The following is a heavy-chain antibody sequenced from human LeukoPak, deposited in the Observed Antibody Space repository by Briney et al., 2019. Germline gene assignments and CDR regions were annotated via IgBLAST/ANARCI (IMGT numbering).Heavy chain of an antibody. CDR1: GYSISSGYY. D-gene: IGHD1-26*01. V-gene: IGHV4-38-2*02. Sequence: SETLSLTCTVSGYSISSGYYWGWIRQPPGKGLEWIGSIYHSGSTYYNPSLKSRVTISVDTSKNQFSLKLSSVTAADTAVYYCARIGGSYHIGESIDYWGQGTLVTVSS. J-gene: IGHJ4*02. CDR3: ARIGGSYHIGESIDY. CDR2: IYHSGST.